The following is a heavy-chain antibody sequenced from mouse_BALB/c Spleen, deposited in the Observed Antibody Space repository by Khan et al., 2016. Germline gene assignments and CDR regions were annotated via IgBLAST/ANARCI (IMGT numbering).Heavy chain of an antibody. V-gene: IGHV9-2-1*01. CDR3: ASRWGRRAWCAY. Sequence: QIQLVQSGPELKKPGETVKISCKASGYTFTDYSIHWVKQAPGKGLKWMGWINTETGEPTYADDFKGRFAFSLENSASTAYLQINNLQNEDTATYFWASRWGRRAWCAYWGQGTLVTVSA. J-gene: IGHJ3*01. CDR2: INTETGEP. CDR1: GYTFTDYS. D-gene: IGHD2-12*01.